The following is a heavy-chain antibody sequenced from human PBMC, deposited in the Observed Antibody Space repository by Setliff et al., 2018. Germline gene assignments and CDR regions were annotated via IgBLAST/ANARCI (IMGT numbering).Heavy chain of an antibody. CDR1: GYTFTSYD. V-gene: IGHV1-8*02. D-gene: IGHD3-3*01. Sequence: AYVKVSCKASGYTFTSYDINWVRQATGQGLEWMGWMNPNSGNTGYAQKFQGRVTMTRNTSISTAYMDLSSLRFEDTAVYYCARAQSWSGGPYYFDNWGQGTQVTVSS. CDR3: ARAQSWSGGPYYFDN. CDR2: MNPNSGNT. J-gene: IGHJ4*02.